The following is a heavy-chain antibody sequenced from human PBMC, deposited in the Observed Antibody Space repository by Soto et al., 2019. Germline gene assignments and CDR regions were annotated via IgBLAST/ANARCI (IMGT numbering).Heavy chain of an antibody. J-gene: IGHJ3*02. V-gene: IGHV3-15*01. CDR2: IKSETDGGTT. Sequence: LRLSCAASGFTFSNAWMSWVRQAPGKGLEWVGRIKSETDGGTTDYAAPVKGRFTISRDDSKNTLYLQMNSLKTEDTAVYYCTTATATASCSSTSCYKVSAFDIWGQGTMVTVSS. D-gene: IGHD2-2*02. CDR3: TTATATASCSSTSCYKVSAFDI. CDR1: GFTFSNAW.